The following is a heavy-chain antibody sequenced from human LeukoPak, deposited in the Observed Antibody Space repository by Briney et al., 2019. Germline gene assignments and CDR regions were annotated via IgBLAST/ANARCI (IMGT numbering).Heavy chain of an antibody. V-gene: IGHV3-11*04. CDR2: ISTTSGTI. D-gene: IGHD2-15*01. CDR1: GFTFTDYY. Sequence: GGSLRLSCVASGFTFTDYYMNWIRQAPGKGLEWVSYISTTSGTIYYADSVQGRFTISRDNAKNSLYLQMNSLRAEDTAVYYCAREGRLRPSHIDYWGQGTRVTVSS. J-gene: IGHJ4*02. CDR3: AREGRLRPSHIDY.